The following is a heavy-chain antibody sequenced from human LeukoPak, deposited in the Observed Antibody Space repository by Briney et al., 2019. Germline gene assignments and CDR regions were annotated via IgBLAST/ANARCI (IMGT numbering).Heavy chain of an antibody. J-gene: IGHJ4*02. D-gene: IGHD2-15*01. CDR3: AGGLYCSGGSCRFDY. CDR1: GYSFTSSW. CDR2: IYPGDSDI. V-gene: IGHV5-51*01. Sequence: GESLKISCEGSGYSFTSSWIVWVRQMPGKGLEWMGIIYPGDSDIRYSPSFQGQVTISADKSITTAYLQWSSLKASDTAIYYCAGGLYCSGGSCRFDYWGQGTLVTVSS.